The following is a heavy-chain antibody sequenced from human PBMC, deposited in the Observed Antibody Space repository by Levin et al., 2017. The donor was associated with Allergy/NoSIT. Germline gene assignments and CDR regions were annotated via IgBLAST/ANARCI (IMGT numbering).Heavy chain of an antibody. J-gene: IGHJ5*02. CDR2: IHYSGTT. Sequence: SETLSLTCTVSGDSISGRSPFWGWVRQPPGKGLEWIASIHYSGTTYYNPSLKSRFTISADTSRTQFSLEVKSVTPADTAVYYCAKGGDQGSGGICTLAGNNCFDPWGQGILVTVSS. V-gene: IGHV4-39*07. CDR1: GDSISGRSPF. CDR3: AKGGDQGSGGICTLAGNNCFDP. D-gene: IGHD2-15*01.